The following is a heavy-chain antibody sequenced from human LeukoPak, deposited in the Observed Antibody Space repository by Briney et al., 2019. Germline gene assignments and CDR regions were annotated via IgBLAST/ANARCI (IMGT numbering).Heavy chain of an antibody. V-gene: IGHV3-64*01. CDR3: TTDGAYGGTFFDY. D-gene: IGHD4-23*01. J-gene: IGHJ4*02. Sequence: GGSLRLSCAASGFTFSSYAMHWVRQAPGKGLEYVSAISSNGGSTYYANSVKGRFTISRDDSKNTLYLQMNSLKTEDTAVYYCTTDGAYGGTFFDYWGQGTLVTVSS. CDR2: ISSNGGST. CDR1: GFTFSSYA.